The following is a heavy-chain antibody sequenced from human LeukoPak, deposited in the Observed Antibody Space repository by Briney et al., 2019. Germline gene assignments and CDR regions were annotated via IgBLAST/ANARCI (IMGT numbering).Heavy chain of an antibody. Sequence: SETLSLTCTVSGGSISGYYWSWIRQPAGKGLEWIGRIYSSGSTNDNPSLRSRVTMSVDTSKIQFSLRLSSVTAADTAVYYCARAIVGDHRGAFDIWGQGTMVTVSS. CDR2: IYSSGST. CDR1: GGSISGYY. J-gene: IGHJ3*02. D-gene: IGHD1-26*01. V-gene: IGHV4-4*07. CDR3: ARAIVGDHRGAFDI.